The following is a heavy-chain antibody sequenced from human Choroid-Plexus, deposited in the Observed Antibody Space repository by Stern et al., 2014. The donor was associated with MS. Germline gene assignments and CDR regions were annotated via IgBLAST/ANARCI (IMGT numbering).Heavy chain of an antibody. V-gene: IGHV3-30*18. D-gene: IGHD2/OR15-2a*01. J-gene: IGHJ5*02. Sequence: VQLVESGGGVVKPGRPLRLSCVASGFTFGSCAMHWVRQAPGKGLEWVAGVSYDGSNKYYADSVKGRFTISRDNSQNTLYMQMSSPRPEDTAVYYCAKDRQYLTYFFDHWGQGSLVTVSS. CDR2: VSYDGSNK. CDR1: GFTFGSCA. CDR3: AKDRQYLTYFFDH.